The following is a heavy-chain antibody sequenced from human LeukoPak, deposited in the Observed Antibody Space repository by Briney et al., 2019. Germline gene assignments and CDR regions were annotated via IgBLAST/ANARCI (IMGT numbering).Heavy chain of an antibody. CDR2: ISGSGDYT. CDR1: GFTFNNYA. D-gene: IGHD3-22*01. J-gene: IGHJ4*02. Sequence: GGSLRLSCAASGFTFNNYAMSWVRQAPGKGLEWVSSISGSGDYTFYADSVKGRFTISRDNSKDTLYLQTNSLRVEDTAIYYCAKDRPNYYGTNGHYYTRNGDYWGQGTLVTVSS. V-gene: IGHV3-23*01. CDR3: AKDRPNYYGTNGHYYTRNGDY.